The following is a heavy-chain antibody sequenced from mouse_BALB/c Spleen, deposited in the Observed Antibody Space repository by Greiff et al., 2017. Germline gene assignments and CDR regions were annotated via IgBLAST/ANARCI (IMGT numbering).Heavy chain of an antibody. J-gene: IGHJ4*01. CDR3: ASTEVLYAMDY. Sequence: QVQLQQSGAELVKPGASVKMSCKASGYTFTSYNMHWVKQTPGQGLEWIGAIYPGNGDTSYNQKFKGKATLTADKSSSTAYMQLSSLTSEDSAVYYCASTEVLYAMDYWGQGTSVTVSS. V-gene: IGHV1-12*01. D-gene: IGHD2-14*01. CDR2: IYPGNGDT. CDR1: GYTFTSYN.